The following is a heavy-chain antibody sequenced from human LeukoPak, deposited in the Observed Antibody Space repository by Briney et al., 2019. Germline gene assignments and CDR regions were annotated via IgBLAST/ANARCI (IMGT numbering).Heavy chain of an antibody. V-gene: IGHV3-7*01. Sequence: GGSLRLSCAASGFTFSSYWMNWARQAPGKGLEWVASINHNGNVNYYVDSVKGRFTISRDNAKNTLYLQMNSLRAEDTAVYYCAREEKTSVTFDYWGQGTLVTVSS. D-gene: IGHD3-10*01. CDR2: INHNGNVN. CDR1: GFTFSSYW. J-gene: IGHJ4*02. CDR3: AREEKTSVTFDY.